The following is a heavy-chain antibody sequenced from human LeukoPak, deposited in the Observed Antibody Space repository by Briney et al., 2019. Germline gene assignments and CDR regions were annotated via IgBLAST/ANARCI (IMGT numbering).Heavy chain of an antibody. D-gene: IGHD3-10*01. Sequence: PGGSLRLSCAASGFTFSSYAMHWVRQAAGKGLEWVAVVSYGGSNKYYADSVKGRFTISRGNSKNTLYLQMNSLRAEDTAVYYCARGSWRLVRGAASFESWGQGTLVTVSS. CDR1: GFTFSSYA. CDR2: VSYGGSNK. CDR3: ARGSWRLVRGAASFES. J-gene: IGHJ4*02. V-gene: IGHV3-30-3*01.